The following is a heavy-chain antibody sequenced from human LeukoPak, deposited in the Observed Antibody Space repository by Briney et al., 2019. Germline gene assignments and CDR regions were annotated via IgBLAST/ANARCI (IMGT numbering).Heavy chain of an antibody. CDR2: IKGDGSST. CDR3: AREVVSSPSYFDS. J-gene: IGHJ4*02. V-gene: IGHV3-74*01. CDR1: GFTFSNYW. Sequence: GGSLRLSCAASGFTFSNYWMHWVRQTPGEGLVCVSLIKGDGSSTTYADSVKGRFTISRDNAKNTVYLQMNSLRAEDTAVYYCAREVVSSPSYFDSWGQGTLVTVSS. D-gene: IGHD2-15*01.